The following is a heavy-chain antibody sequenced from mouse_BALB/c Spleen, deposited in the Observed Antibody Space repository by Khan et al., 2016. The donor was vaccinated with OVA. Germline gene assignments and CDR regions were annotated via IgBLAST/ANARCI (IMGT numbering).Heavy chain of an antibody. J-gene: IGHJ3*01. V-gene: IGHV5-6*01. CDR3: ARHNYGPFAY. CDR1: GFTFSTYA. D-gene: IGHD1-1*01. CDR2: INTGGDYI. Sequence: EVELVGSGGDLVKPGGSLKLSCAASGFTFSTYAMSWVRQTPDKRLEWVATINTGGDYIYYPDSVKGRFTISRDNAKNTLYLQMSSLRSEDTAMYYCARHNYGPFAYWGQGTLVTVSA.